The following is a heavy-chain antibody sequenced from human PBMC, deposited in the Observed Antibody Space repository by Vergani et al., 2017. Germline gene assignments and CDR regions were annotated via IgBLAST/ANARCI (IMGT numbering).Heavy chain of an antibody. J-gene: IGHJ2*01. CDR2: IYYSGNT. CDR1: GSSVSISNFY. D-gene: IGHD5-12*01. Sequence: QLQLQESGPGLVKPSETLSLTCAVSGSSVSISNFYWGWIRQPPGKGLEWLGSIYYSGNTYYNPSLKSRVTISVDTSKNQFSLKLSSVTAADTAVYYCARKGEGYSDSGHWYFDLWGRGTLVTVSS. V-gene: IGHV4-39*01. CDR3: ARKGEGYSDSGHWYFDL.